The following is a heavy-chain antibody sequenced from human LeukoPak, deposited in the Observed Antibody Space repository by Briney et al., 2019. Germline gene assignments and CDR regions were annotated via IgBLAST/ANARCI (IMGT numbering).Heavy chain of an antibody. V-gene: IGHV3-48*03. D-gene: IGHD3-22*01. J-gene: IGHJ4*02. CDR1: GFTFSSYE. Sequence: GGSLRLSCAASGFTFSSYEMNWVRQAPGKGLEWVSYISSSGSTIYYADSVKGRFTISRDNSKNTLYLQMNSLRAEDTAVYYCAGLPAYYYDTSGFYFDYWGQGTLVTVSS. CDR2: ISSSGSTI. CDR3: AGLPAYYYDTSGFYFDY.